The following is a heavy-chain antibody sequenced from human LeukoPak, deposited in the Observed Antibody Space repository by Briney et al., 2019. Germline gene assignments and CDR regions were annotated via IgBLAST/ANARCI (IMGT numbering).Heavy chain of an antibody. CDR2: ISPEGGDT. J-gene: IGHJ4*02. CDR3: ARNYGHNSRYFDL. D-gene: IGHD4-17*01. Sequence: ASVKVSCKASGYTFSDYFMHWVRQAPGQGLVWMGWISPEGGDTHYAQRFQGRVTMTRDTSISAAYMELTSLSSDDTAVYYCARNYGHNSRYFDLWGQGTLVTVS. CDR1: GYTFSDYF. V-gene: IGHV1-2*02.